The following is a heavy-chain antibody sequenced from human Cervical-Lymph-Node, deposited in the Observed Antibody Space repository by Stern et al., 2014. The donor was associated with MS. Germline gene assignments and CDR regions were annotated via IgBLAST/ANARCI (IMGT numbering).Heavy chain of an antibody. J-gene: IGHJ4*02. CDR2: VSYDGTQR. CDR3: ARGGRGVGLEY. Sequence: MQLGESGGGVLQPGRSLSLSCVASGFTFSTYAMHWVRQAPGKGLEWVAFVSYDGTQRNSTDSVKARFTISRDNSKNTLYLHMNSLRDEDTAVYFCARGGRGVGLEYWGQGALVTVSS. CDR1: GFTFSTYA. V-gene: IGHV3-30-3*01. D-gene: IGHD3-10*01.